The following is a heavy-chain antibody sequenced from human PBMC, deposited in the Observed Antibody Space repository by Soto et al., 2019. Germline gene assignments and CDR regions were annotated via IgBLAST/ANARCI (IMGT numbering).Heavy chain of an antibody. CDR2: ISSSSSTI. Sequence: PGGSLRLSCAASGFTFSSYSMNWVRQAPGKGLEWVSHISSSSSTIYYADSVKGRFTISRDNAKNSLYLQMNSLRAEDTAVYYCAVGIAVAGYWYFDLWGRGTLVTVSS. J-gene: IGHJ2*01. CDR1: GFTFSSYS. V-gene: IGHV3-48*01. CDR3: AVGIAVAGYWYFDL. D-gene: IGHD6-19*01.